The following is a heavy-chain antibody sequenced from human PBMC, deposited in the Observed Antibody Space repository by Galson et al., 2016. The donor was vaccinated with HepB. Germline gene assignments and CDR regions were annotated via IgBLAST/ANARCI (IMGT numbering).Heavy chain of an antibody. CDR2: IKQDGSDQ. V-gene: IGHV3-7*01. CDR3: ARIMHDYVWGSYRQQGFDL. J-gene: IGHJ5*02. D-gene: IGHD3-16*02. CDR1: GFTFSSSW. Sequence: SLRLSCAASGFTFSSSWMSWVRQAPGKGLEWVANIKQDGSDQYYVDSVKGRFTISRDNAKNSLYLKMNSLRGEDTAVYYCARIMHDYVWGSYRQQGFDLWGQGTLVTVSS.